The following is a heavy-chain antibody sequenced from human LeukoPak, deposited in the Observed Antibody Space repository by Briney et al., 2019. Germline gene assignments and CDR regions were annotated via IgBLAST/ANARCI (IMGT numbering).Heavy chain of an antibody. J-gene: IGHJ4*01. Sequence: LGGCLRLSCAASGFTFSSYAMSWGRQAPGKGLEWVSTITYSGGNTYYADSVKGRFTISSDNSKNTLYLQMKTLRAEDTAVYYCAKDPSDLGGSGIYNYFDCWGHGSLVPVSS. D-gene: IGHD3-10*01. CDR3: AKDPSDLGGSGIYNYFDC. CDR2: ITYSGGNT. CDR1: GFTFSSYA. V-gene: IGHV3-23*01.